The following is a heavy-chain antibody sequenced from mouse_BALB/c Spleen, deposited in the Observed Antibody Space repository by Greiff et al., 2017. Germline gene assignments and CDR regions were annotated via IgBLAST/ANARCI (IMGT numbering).Heavy chain of an antibody. J-gene: IGHJ2*01. CDR3: TRGDDGYYFDY. V-gene: IGHV6-6*02. D-gene: IGHD2-3*01. CDR1: GFTFSNYW. CDR2: IRLKSNNYAT. Sequence: EVQRVESGGGLVQPGGSMKLSCVASGFTFSNYWMNWVRQSPEKGLEWVAEIRLKSNNYATHYAESVKGRFTISRDDSKSSVYLQMNNLRAEDTGIYYCTRGDDGYYFDYWGQGTTLTVSS.